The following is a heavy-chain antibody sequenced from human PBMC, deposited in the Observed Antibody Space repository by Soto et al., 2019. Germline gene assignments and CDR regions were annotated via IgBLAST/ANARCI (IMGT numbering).Heavy chain of an antibody. CDR2: LYRGGST. V-gene: IGHV3-53*04. CDR3: TRGPGPTNYYDILTGPQGVFDY. D-gene: IGHD3-9*01. CDR1: GFTVSDKY. J-gene: IGHJ4*02. Sequence: PGGALRLSRAASGFTVSDKYIGGVRQAPGKGVGWVSVLYRGGSTYYADSVKGRFTISRHSSKNTVDLQMYSLTSEDTAVYYCTRGPGPTNYYDILTGPQGVFDYWGQGTLVTVSS.